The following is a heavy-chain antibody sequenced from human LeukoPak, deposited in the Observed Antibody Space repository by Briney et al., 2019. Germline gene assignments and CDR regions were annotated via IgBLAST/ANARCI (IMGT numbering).Heavy chain of an antibody. CDR1: GFTFSSYA. D-gene: IGHD6-13*01. V-gene: IGHV3-23*01. CDR2: ISDSGGST. Sequence: GGSLRLSCAASGFTFSSYAVSWVRQAPGKGLAWVSAISDSGGSTQYADSVKGRFIISRDNPKNTLYLQMNSLRVEDTAVYYCAKGSSNWRDYYYFDYWGQGTLVTVSS. J-gene: IGHJ4*02. CDR3: AKGSSNWRDYYYFDY.